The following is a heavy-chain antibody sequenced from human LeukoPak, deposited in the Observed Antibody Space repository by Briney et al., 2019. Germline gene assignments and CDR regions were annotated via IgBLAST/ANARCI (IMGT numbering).Heavy chain of an antibody. CDR2: ISAYNGNT. V-gene: IGHV1-18*01. J-gene: IGHJ4*02. CDR3: ARKLGYCSGGSCYLCDY. Sequence: EASVKVACNASGYTFTSYGISWVRQAPGQGLEWMGWISAYNGNTNYAQKLQGRVTMTTDTSTSTAYMALRSLRSDDTAVYYCARKLGYCSGGSCYLCDYWGQGTLVTVSS. D-gene: IGHD2-15*01. CDR1: GYTFTSYG.